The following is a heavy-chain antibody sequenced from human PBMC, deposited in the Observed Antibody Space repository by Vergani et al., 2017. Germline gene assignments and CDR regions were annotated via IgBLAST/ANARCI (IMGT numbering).Heavy chain of an antibody. CDR2: IYYSGST. Sequence: QLQLQESGPGLVKPSETLSLTCTVSGGSISSSSYYWGWIRQPPGKGLEWIGSIYYSGSTYYNPSLKSRVTISVDTSKNQFSLKLSSVTAADTAVYYCARHNWNYRRGYGMDVWGQGTTVTVSS. CDR3: ARHNWNYRRGYGMDV. J-gene: IGHJ6*02. D-gene: IGHD1-7*01. CDR1: GGSISSSSYY. V-gene: IGHV4-39*01.